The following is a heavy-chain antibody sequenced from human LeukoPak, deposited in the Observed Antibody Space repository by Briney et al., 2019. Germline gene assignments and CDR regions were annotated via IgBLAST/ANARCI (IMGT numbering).Heavy chain of an antibody. CDR1: GFTFSTYE. CDR2: ISISGDKI. J-gene: IGHJ4*02. D-gene: IGHD6-13*01. Sequence: GGSLRLSCGASGFTFSTYEFNWVRQAPGTGLEWVSYISISGDKIFYAESVKGRFTISRDNAKNSLYLQMNSLRAEDTAIYYCARGDAGTCNQIFDYWGQGALVTVSS. CDR3: ARGDAGTCNQIFDY. V-gene: IGHV3-48*03.